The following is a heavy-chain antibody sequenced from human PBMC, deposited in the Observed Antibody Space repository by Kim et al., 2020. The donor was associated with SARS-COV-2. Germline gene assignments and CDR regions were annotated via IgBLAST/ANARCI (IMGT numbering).Heavy chain of an antibody. V-gene: IGHV4-39*01. CDR3: ASVTYSSSWYPNWFDP. CDR1: GGSISSSSYY. Sequence: SETLSLTCTVSGGSISSSSYYWGWIRQPPGKGLEWIGSIYYSGSTYYNPSLKSRVTISVDTSKNQFSLKLSSVTAADTAVYYCASVTYSSSWYPNWFDPWGQGTLVTVSS. J-gene: IGHJ5*02. D-gene: IGHD6-13*01. CDR2: IYYSGST.